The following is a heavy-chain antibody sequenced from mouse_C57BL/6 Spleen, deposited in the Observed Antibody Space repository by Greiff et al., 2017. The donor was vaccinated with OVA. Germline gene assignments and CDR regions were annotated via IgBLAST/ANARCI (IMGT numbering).Heavy chain of an antibody. CDR2: IYPGSGST. CDR1: GYTFTSYW. V-gene: IGHV1-55*01. Sequence: QVQLKQPGAELVKPGASVKMSCKASGYTFTSYWITWVKQRPGQGLEWIGDIYPGSGSTNYNEKFKSKATLTVDTSSSTAYMQLSSLTSEDSAVYYCAREGGYYYGSSYGYFDVWGTGTTVTVSS. CDR3: AREGGYYYGSSYGYFDV. J-gene: IGHJ1*03. D-gene: IGHD1-1*01.